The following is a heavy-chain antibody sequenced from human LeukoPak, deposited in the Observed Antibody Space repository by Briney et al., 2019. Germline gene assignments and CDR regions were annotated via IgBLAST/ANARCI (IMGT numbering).Heavy chain of an antibody. D-gene: IGHD5-18*01. CDR3: ARDGYGPTDY. J-gene: IGHJ4*02. V-gene: IGHV4-59*01. CDR1: GGSISEYY. CDR2: IYHNGDT. Sequence: SETLSLTCTVAGGSISEYYWGWIRQPPGKGLEWIGYIYHNGDTKYNPSLKSRVTMSVDTSKNQFSLKLSSVTPADTAVYYCARDGYGPTDYWGKGSLVTVSS.